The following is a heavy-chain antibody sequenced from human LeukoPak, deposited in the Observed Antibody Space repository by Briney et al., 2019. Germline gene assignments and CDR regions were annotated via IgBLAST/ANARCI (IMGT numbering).Heavy chain of an antibody. Sequence: ASVKVSCKASGYPFTSYGITWVRQAPGQGPEWMGWISAYTGNTNYAQKFQGRVSMTTGTSTTTAYMELRSLRSDDTAVSYCAMSYSSSSNFDYWGQGTLVTVSS. V-gene: IGHV1-18*01. D-gene: IGHD6-6*01. CDR1: GYPFTSYG. CDR3: AMSYSSSSNFDY. J-gene: IGHJ4*02. CDR2: ISAYTGNT.